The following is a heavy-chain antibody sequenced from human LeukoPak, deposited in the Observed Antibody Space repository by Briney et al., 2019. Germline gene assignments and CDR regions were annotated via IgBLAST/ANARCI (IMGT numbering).Heavy chain of an antibody. D-gene: IGHD3-10*01. CDR3: AKDITMVRGVIDY. Sequence: GGSLRLSCAASGSTFSSYSMNWVRQAPGKGLEWVSAISGSGGSTYYADSVKGRFTISRDNSKNTLYLQMNSLRAEDTAVYYCAKDITMVRGVIDYWGQGTLVTVSS. CDR2: ISGSGGST. J-gene: IGHJ4*02. V-gene: IGHV3-23*01. CDR1: GSTFSSYS.